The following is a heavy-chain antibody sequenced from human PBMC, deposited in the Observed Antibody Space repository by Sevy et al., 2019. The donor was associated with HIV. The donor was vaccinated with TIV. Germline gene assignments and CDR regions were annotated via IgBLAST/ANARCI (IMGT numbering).Heavy chain of an antibody. CDR2: IYYSGST. Sequence: SETLSLTCTVSGGSISSYYWSWIRQPPGKGQEWIGYIYYSGSTNYNPSLKSRVTISVDTSKNQFSLKLSSVTAADTAVYYCARHRMTTVIYFDYWGQGTLVTVSS. D-gene: IGHD4-17*01. J-gene: IGHJ4*02. CDR3: ARHRMTTVIYFDY. CDR1: GGSISSYY. V-gene: IGHV4-59*12.